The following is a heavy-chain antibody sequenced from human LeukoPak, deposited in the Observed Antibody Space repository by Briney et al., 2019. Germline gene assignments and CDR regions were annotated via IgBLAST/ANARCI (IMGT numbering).Heavy chain of an antibody. CDR1: GFTFSSYA. V-gene: IGHV3-30-3*01. Sequence: PGGSLRLSCAASGFTFSSYAMHWVRQAPGKGLEWVAVISYDGSNKYYADSVKGRFTISRDNSKNTLYLQMNSLRAEDTAVYYCAKGRSTYYYDSSGYDVFDIWGQGTMVTVSS. CDR2: ISYDGSNK. CDR3: AKGRSTYYYDSSGYDVFDI. D-gene: IGHD3-22*01. J-gene: IGHJ3*02.